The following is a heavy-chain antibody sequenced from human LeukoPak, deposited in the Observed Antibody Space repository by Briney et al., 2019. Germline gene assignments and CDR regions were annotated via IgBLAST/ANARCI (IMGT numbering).Heavy chain of an antibody. V-gene: IGHV3-74*01. Sequence: PGGSLRLSCAASGFTFSSYWMHWVRQAPGKGLVWVSRINSDRSSTSYADSVKGRFTISRDNAKNTLYLQMNSLRAEDTAVYYCARGFWGSSGWYYWGQGTLVTVSS. CDR3: ARGFWGSSGWYY. D-gene: IGHD6-19*01. CDR1: GFTFSSYW. CDR2: INSDRSST. J-gene: IGHJ4*02.